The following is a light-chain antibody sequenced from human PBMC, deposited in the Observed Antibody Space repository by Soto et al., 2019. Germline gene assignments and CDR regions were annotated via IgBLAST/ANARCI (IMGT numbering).Light chain of an antibody. CDR1: SSDVGGYNY. J-gene: IGLJ1*01. CDR2: DVS. Sequence: QSVLAQPRSVSGSPGQSVTISCTGTSSDVGGYNYVSWYQQYPGKAPKLVICDVSERPSGVSDRFSGSKSGNTASLTISGLQAEDEADYYCCSYASSYTSSYVFGTGTKVTVL. CDR3: CSYASSYTSSYV. V-gene: IGLV2-11*01.